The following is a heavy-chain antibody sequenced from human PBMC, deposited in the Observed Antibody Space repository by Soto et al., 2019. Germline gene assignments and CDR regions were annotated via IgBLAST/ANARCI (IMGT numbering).Heavy chain of an antibody. CDR2: INPSGGST. Sequence: VKVSCKASGYTFNSYYIHWVRQAPGQGLEWMGIINPSGGSTRYAQKFQGRVPMTRDTSTSTVYMELSSLRSEDTAVYYCARSRDEAADIKFDYWGQGTLVTVSS. CDR1: GYTFNSYY. V-gene: IGHV1-46*02. D-gene: IGHD6-13*01. CDR3: ARSRDEAADIKFDY. J-gene: IGHJ4*02.